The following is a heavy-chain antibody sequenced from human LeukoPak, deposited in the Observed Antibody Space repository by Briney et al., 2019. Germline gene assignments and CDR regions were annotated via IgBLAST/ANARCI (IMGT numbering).Heavy chain of an antibody. CDR1: GGSISSYY. CDR3: ARHYYGSGSYQYYYYYGMDV. V-gene: IGHV4-59*08. D-gene: IGHD3-10*01. Sequence: SETLSLTCTVSGGSISSYYWSWIRQPPGKGLEWIGYIYYSGSTNYNPSLKSRVTISVDTSKNQFSLKLSSVTAADTAVYYCARHYYGSGSYQYYYYYGMDVWGQGTTVTVSS. J-gene: IGHJ6*02. CDR2: IYYSGST.